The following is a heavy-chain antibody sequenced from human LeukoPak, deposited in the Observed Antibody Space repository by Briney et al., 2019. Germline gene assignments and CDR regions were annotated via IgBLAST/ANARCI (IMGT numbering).Heavy chain of an antibody. CDR2: INPSGGST. Sequence: ASVKVSCKASGYTFTSYYMHWVRQAPGQGLEWMGIINPSGGSTSYAQKFQGRVTMTRDTSTSTVYMELSSLGSEDTAVYYCARGQLGSGYFDWLSAYYFDYWGQGTLVTVSS. CDR3: ARGQLGSGYFDWLSAYYFDY. J-gene: IGHJ4*02. CDR1: GYTFTSYY. D-gene: IGHD3-9*01. V-gene: IGHV1-46*01.